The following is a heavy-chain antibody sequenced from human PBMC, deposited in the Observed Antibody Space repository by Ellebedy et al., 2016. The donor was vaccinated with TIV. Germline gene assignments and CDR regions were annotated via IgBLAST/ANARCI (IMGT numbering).Heavy chain of an antibody. CDR2: IYYSGST. CDR1: GGSISSSSYY. V-gene: IGHV4-39*01. Sequence: SETLSLXCTVSGGSISSSSYYWGWIRQPPGKGREWIGSIYYSGSTYYNPSLKSRVTISVDTSKNQFSLKLSSVTAADTAVYYCARIVVVPAAMGPYCYYMDVWGKGTTVTVSS. J-gene: IGHJ6*03. CDR3: ARIVVVPAAMGPYCYYMDV. D-gene: IGHD2-2*01.